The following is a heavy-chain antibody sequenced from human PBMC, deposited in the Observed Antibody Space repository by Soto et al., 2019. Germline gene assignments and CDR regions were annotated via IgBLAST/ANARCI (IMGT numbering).Heavy chain of an antibody. Sequence: PGGSLRLSCAASGFTFNIYAMTWVRQAPGKGLEWVSAISRYGDFTYYADSVEGRFTISRDNSKNTLYLQMNSLRAEDTAVYYCAKDRYLDHYNRGYLFDHWGQGTRVTVP. CDR1: GFTFNIYA. D-gene: IGHD3-10*01. CDR3: AKDRYLDHYNRGYLFDH. J-gene: IGHJ4*02. CDR2: ISRYGDFT. V-gene: IGHV3-23*01.